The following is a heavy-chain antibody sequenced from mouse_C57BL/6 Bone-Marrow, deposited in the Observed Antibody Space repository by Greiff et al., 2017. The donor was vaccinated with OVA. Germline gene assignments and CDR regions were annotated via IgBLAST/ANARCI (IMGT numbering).Heavy chain of an antibody. CDR3: AIPYCDGSPWFAY. J-gene: IGHJ3*01. V-gene: IGHV5-9*01. CDR1: GFTFSSYS. Sequence: EVQLVESGGGFVKPGGSLKLSCAASGFTFSSYSMSWVRQTPEKRLEWVAAINAGGGNTYYPDSFKSRFTLTIDTATNTLYLQMSSLRSEDTALYYCAIPYCDGSPWFAYWGQGTLVTVSA. CDR2: INAGGGNT. D-gene: IGHD1-1*01.